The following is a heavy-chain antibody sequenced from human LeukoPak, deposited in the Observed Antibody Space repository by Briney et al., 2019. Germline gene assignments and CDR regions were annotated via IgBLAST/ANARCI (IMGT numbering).Heavy chain of an antibody. Sequence: GASVKVSCKASGYTFTGYYMHWVRQAPGQGLEWMGRINPNSGGTNYAQKFQGRVTMTRDTSISTAYMELSRLRSHDTAVYYCARDFPTSIAAAGTDYWGQGTLVTVSS. J-gene: IGHJ4*02. CDR2: INPNSGGT. CDR3: ARDFPTSIAAAGTDY. V-gene: IGHV1-2*06. D-gene: IGHD6-13*01. CDR1: GYTFTGYY.